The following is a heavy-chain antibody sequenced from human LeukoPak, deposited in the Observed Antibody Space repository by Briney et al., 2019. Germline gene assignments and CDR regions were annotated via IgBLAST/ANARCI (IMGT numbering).Heavy chain of an antibody. J-gene: IGHJ4*02. CDR3: ARALRSPGDSGLDY. CDR1: GFTFSSNY. Sequence: GGSLRLSCAASGFTFSSNYMRWVRQAPGKGLVWVSRINTDGSDTTYADFVKGRFTISRDNAKNTLYLEMNSLRAEDTAGYYCARALRSPGDSGLDYWGQGALVTVSS. D-gene: IGHD3-10*01. CDR2: INTDGSDT. V-gene: IGHV3-74*03.